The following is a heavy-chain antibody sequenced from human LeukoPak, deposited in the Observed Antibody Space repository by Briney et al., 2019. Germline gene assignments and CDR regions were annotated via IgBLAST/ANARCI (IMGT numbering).Heavy chain of an antibody. D-gene: IGHD2-2*01. CDR2: ISSSSSYI. CDR3: ARDESLDIVVVPAAIFDY. J-gene: IGHJ4*02. Sequence: GGSLRLSCAASGFTFSSYSMNWDRQAPGKGLEWVSSISSSSSYIYYADSVKGRYTISRDNAKNSLYLQMNSLRAEDTAVYYCARDESLDIVVVPAAIFDYWGQGTLVTVSS. V-gene: IGHV3-21*01. CDR1: GFTFSSYS.